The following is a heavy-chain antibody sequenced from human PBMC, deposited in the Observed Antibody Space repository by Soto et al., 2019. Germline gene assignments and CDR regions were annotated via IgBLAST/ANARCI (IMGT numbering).Heavy chain of an antibody. CDR3: ARRYCSGGSCSNWFDP. V-gene: IGHV1-46*01. J-gene: IGHJ5*02. CDR1: GYTFTSYY. Sequence: ASVKVSCKASGYTFTSYYMHWVRQAPGQGLEWMGIINPSGGSTSYAQKFQGRVTMTRDTSTSTVYMGLSSLRSEDTAVYYCARRYCSGGSCSNWFDPWGQGTLVTVSS. CDR2: INPSGGST. D-gene: IGHD2-15*01.